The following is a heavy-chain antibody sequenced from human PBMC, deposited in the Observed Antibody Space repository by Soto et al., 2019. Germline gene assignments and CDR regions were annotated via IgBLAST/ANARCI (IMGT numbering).Heavy chain of an antibody. CDR2: ISYDGSNK. V-gene: IGHV3-33*01. CDR1: GFSFSSYG. J-gene: IGHJ4*02. CDR3: ARGTFYYDSSGHYAPEY. Sequence: GGSLRLSCAASGFSFSSYGMHWVRQAPGKGLEWEAVISYDGSNKYYADSVKGRFTISRDNSMDTLYLQMNGLRAEDTAVYYSARGTFYYDSSGHYAPEYWGQGTLVTVSS. D-gene: IGHD3-22*01.